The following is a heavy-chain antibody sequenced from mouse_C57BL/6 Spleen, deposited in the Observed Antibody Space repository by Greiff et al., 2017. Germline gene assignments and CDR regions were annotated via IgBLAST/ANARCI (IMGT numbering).Heavy chain of an antibody. CDR3: VILYYYGSRY. D-gene: IGHD1-1*01. CDR2: IYPANGNT. J-gene: IGHJ2*01. CDR1: GFNITNTY. V-gene: IGHV14-3*01. Sequence: VQLQQSVAELVRPGASVKLSCTASGFNITNTYMHWVKQRPEQGLEWIGRIYPANGNTKYAPQFQGKATLTADTSSNTAYLQLSSLTSEDAAIEYCVILYYYGSRYWGQGTTLTVSS.